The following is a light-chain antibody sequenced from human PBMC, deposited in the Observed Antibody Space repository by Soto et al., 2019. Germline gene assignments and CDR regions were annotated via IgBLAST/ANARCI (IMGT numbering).Light chain of an antibody. CDR3: QQRSNWPPWT. J-gene: IGKJ1*01. CDR1: QSVSSSY. Sequence: EIVLTQSPGTLSLSPGERATLSCRASQSVSSSYLAWYQQKPGQAPRLLIYGASNRATGIPDRFSGSGSGTDITLTISRLEPEDFAVYYCQQRSNWPPWTFGQGTKVDIK. CDR2: GAS. V-gene: IGKV3D-20*02.